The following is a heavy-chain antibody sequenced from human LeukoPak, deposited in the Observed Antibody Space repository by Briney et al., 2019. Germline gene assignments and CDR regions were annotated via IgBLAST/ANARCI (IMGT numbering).Heavy chain of an antibody. CDR2: VDYNGGT. J-gene: IGHJ4*02. CDR3: ARGFYEPFDR. Sequence: KPSETLSLTCTVSGASVSSSHWNWVRQSPEKGLEWIGNVDYNGGTKYNPSLQSRVTMSLDTSKNQFSLKLKFVTAADTALYYCARGFYEPFDRWGQGTLVTVFS. V-gene: IGHV4-59*02. D-gene: IGHD2/OR15-2a*01. CDR1: GASVSSSH.